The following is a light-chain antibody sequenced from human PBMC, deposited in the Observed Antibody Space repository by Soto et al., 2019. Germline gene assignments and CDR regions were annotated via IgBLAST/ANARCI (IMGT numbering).Light chain of an antibody. J-gene: IGLJ1*01. CDR3: CSYAGSYTYV. CDR1: SSDVGGYNY. V-gene: IGLV2-11*01. CDR2: DVS. Sequence: SVLSQPRSVAGASGQSVAVSCTETSSDVGGYNYVSWYQQHPGKAPKLMIYDVSKRPSGVPDRFSGSKSGNTASLTISGLQAEDEADYYCCSYAGSYTYVFGTGTKVTVL.